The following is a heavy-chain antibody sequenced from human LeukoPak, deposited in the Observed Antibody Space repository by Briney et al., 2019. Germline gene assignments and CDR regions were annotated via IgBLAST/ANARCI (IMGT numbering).Heavy chain of an antibody. CDR3: ARRIAAKSLDAFDI. D-gene: IGHD6-25*01. Sequence: GGSLRLSCAASGFTFSSYSMNWVRQAPGKGLEWVSYISSSSSTIYYAESVKGRFTISRGNAKNSLYLQMSSLRAEDTAVYYCARRIAAKSLDAFDIWGQGTMVTVSS. V-gene: IGHV3-48*01. CDR2: ISSSSSTI. J-gene: IGHJ3*02. CDR1: GFTFSSYS.